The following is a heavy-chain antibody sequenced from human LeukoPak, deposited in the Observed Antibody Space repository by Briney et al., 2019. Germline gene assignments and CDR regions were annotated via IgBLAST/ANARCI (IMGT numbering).Heavy chain of an antibody. D-gene: IGHD3-3*01. CDR2: ISSDGSIK. Sequence: GGSLRLSCTASKFTFSHYGMQWVRQAPGKGLEWVAVISSDGSIKVYADSVKGRFTLSRDNSINTVDLQMNSLRAEDMAVYYCVKEYHSRGFGAYFDYWGQGTLVTVSS. CDR1: KFTFSHYG. J-gene: IGHJ4*02. V-gene: IGHV3-30*18. CDR3: VKEYHSRGFGAYFDY.